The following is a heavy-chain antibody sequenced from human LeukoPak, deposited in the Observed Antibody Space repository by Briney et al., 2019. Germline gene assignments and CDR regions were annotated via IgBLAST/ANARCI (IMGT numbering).Heavy chain of an antibody. J-gene: IGHJ4*02. D-gene: IGHD5-18*01. V-gene: IGHV1-2*06. CDR2: INPNSGGT. Sequence: ASVKVSCKASGYTFTGYYMHWVRQAPGQGLEWMGRINPNSGGTNYAQKFQGRVTMTRDTSISTAYMELSRLRSDDTAVYYCARVEAMAGVPVYWGQGTLVTVSS. CDR3: ARVEAMAGVPVY. CDR1: GYTFTGYY.